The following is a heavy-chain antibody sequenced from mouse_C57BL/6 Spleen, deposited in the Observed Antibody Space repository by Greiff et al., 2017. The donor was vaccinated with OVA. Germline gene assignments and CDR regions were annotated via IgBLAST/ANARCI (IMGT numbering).Heavy chain of an antibody. V-gene: IGHV10-1*01. CDR3: VRQLPDYAMDY. CDR2: IRSKSNNYAT. Sequence: EVQLVESGGGLVQPKGSLKLSCAASGFSFNTYAMNWVRQAPGKGLEWVARIRSKSNNYATYYADSVKDRFTISRDDSESMLYLQMNNLKTEDTAMYYCVRQLPDYAMDYWGQGTSVTVSS. CDR1: GFSFNTYA. J-gene: IGHJ4*01.